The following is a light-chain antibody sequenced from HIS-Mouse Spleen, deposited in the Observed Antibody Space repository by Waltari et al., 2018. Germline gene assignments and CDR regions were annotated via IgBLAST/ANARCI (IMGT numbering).Light chain of an antibody. V-gene: IGLV1-44*01. CDR1: ISNIGSIN. CDR2: SNN. CDR3: AAWDDSLNGVV. J-gene: IGLJ2*01. Sequence: QSVLTQPTSASGSPGQGVTISCSETISNIGSINVNWYQPLPGTAPKLLIYSNNQRPSGVPDRFSGSKSGTSASLAISGLQSEDEADYYCAAWDDSLNGVVFGGGTKLTVL.